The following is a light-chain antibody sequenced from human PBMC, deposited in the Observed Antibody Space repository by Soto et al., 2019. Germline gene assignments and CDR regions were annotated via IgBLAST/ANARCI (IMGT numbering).Light chain of an antibody. CDR1: QSVSSN. CDR2: GAS. CDR3: QQYNNWPRT. Sequence: EIVMTQSPVTLSVSPGERATLSCRASQSVSSNLAWYQQKPGQAPRLLIYGASTRATGIPARFSGSGSGTEFTHTISSLQSEDFALYYCQQYNNWPRTFGQGTKVEIK. V-gene: IGKV3-15*01. J-gene: IGKJ1*01.